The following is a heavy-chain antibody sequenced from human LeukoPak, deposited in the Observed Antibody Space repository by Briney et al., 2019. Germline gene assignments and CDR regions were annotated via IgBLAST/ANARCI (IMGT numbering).Heavy chain of an antibody. CDR1: GGSFSGYY. V-gene: IGHV4-34*01. CDR2: INHSGST. CDR3: ARHENSDDAYFDY. Sequence: PSETLSLTCAVYGGSFSGYYWSWIRQPPGKGLEWIGEINHSGSTNYNPSLKSRVTISVDTSKNQFSLKLSSVTAADTAVYYCARHENSDDAYFDYWGQGTLVTVSS. D-gene: IGHD4-23*01. J-gene: IGHJ4*02.